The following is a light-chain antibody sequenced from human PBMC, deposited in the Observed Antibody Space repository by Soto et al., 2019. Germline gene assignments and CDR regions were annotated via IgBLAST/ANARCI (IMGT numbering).Light chain of an antibody. CDR3: SSYAGSNNFCV. J-gene: IGLJ1*01. V-gene: IGLV2-8*01. CDR2: EVS. CDR1: SSDVGGYNY. Sequence: QSALTQPPSASXSPGQSVTISCTGTSSDVGGYNYVSWYQQHPGKAPKLIIYEVSERPSGVPDRFSGSKSGNTASLTVSGLQAEDEADYYCSSYAGSNNFCVFGIGTKLTVL.